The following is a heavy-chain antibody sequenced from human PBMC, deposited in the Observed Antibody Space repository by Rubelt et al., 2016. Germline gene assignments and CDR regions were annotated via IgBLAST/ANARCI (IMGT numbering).Heavy chain of an antibody. D-gene: IGHD3-16*01. CDR3: ATEIPTEAIGGLGY. V-gene: IGHV3-7*02. Sequence: EVQLVESGGGLVQSGGSLKLSCAASGFSFSGSAMHWVRQASGKGLEWVANIRYDVNEEFYIDSVWGRFTISRDNARGSLNLQMNSLRAEDTAGYYGATEIPTEAIGGLGYWGQGTLVTVSS. J-gene: IGHJ4*02. CDR1: GFSFSGSA. CDR2: IRYDVNEE.